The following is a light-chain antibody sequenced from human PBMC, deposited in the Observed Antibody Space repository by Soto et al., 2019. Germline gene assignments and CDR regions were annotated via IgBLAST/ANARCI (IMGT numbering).Light chain of an antibody. CDR1: QSVSSN. Sequence: EIVMTQSPATLSVSPGERATLSCSASQSVSSNLAWYQQKPGQAPRLLIYGASTRATVIPARFSGSGSGTEFTLTISSLQSEDFAVYYCQQYNNWPSLTFGGGTKVEIK. J-gene: IGKJ4*01. CDR2: GAS. CDR3: QQYNNWPSLT. V-gene: IGKV3-15*01.